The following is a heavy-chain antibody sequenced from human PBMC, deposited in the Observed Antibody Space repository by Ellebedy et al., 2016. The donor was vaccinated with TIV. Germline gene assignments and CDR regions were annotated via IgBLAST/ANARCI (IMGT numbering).Heavy chain of an antibody. J-gene: IGHJ4*02. CDR3: ATPETGARYYFDY. Sequence: GGSLRLSXAASGFTFSSNTMSWVRQAPGKGLEWVAAISGNAAGTSYADSVKGRFTISRDNSKNTVYLEMTSLRAEDTAVYYCATPETGARYYFDYWGQGTVVPVSS. CDR1: GFTFSSNT. CDR2: ISGNAAGT. D-gene: IGHD1-14*01. V-gene: IGHV3-23*01.